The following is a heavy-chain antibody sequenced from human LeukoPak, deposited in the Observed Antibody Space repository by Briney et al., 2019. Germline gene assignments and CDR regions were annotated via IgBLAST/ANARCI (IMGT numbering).Heavy chain of an antibody. CDR1: GGSISYYY. J-gene: IGHJ6*02. V-gene: IGHV4-59*01. CDR2: IYYSGTT. Sequence: SETLSLTCTVSGGSISYYYWSWIRQSPGKGLEWIGYIYYSGTTNYNPSLKSRVTISVDTSKNQFSLQLRSVTAADTAVYYCAREDPQTTVPEGMDVWGQGTTVIVSS. D-gene: IGHD4-17*01. CDR3: AREDPQTTVPEGMDV.